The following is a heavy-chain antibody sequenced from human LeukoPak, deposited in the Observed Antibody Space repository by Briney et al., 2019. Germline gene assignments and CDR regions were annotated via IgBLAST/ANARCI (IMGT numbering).Heavy chain of an antibody. V-gene: IGHV6-1*01. Sequence: SQTLSLTCAISGDSVSSNSAAWNWIRQSPSRGLEWLGRTYYRSKWFNDSAVSVKSRITINPGASKNQFSLQLNSVTPEDTAVYYCARDEGAEGATNYFQHWGQGTLVTVSS. CDR1: GDSVSSNSAA. J-gene: IGHJ1*01. D-gene: IGHD1-26*01. CDR3: ARDEGAEGATNYFQH. CDR2: TYYRSKWFN.